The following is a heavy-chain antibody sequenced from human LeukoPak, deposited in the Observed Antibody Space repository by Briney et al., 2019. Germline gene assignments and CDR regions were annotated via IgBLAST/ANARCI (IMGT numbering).Heavy chain of an antibody. CDR3: ARLPSISPRGSRNFDY. J-gene: IGHJ4*02. V-gene: IGHV5-51*01. D-gene: IGHD2-15*01. CDR1: GYSFVSYW. Sequence: GESLKISCKGSGYSFVSYWIGWVRQMPGQGLEWMGIIYPGDSDTRYSQSFQGQVLISVDKSISTAYLHWGSLQASDTAVYYCARLPSISPRGSRNFDYWGQGTLVTVSS. CDR2: IYPGDSDT.